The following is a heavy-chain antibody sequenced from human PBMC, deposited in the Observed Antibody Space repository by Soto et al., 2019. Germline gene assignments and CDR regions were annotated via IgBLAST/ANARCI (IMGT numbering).Heavy chain of an antibody. D-gene: IGHD2-8*01. V-gene: IGHV3-7*03. Sequence: GGSLRLSCAASGFTFSSYWMSWVRQAPGKGLEWVANIKQDGSEKYYADSVKGRFTISRDNAKNSLYLQMNSLRAEDTAVYYCASGTNGAFFVYWGQGILVTVSS. J-gene: IGHJ4*02. CDR1: GFTFSSYW. CDR2: IKQDGSEK. CDR3: ASGTNGAFFVY.